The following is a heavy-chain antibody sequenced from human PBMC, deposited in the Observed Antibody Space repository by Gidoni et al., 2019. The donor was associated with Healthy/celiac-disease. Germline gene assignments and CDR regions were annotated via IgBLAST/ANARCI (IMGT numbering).Heavy chain of an antibody. J-gene: IGHJ3*02. CDR3: AREAGGDAFDI. D-gene: IGHD3-10*01. Sequence: QVQLQESGPGLVKPSQTLTLPCTVSGGSISSGGYYWSWIRQHPGKGLEWIGYIYYSGSTYYNPSLKSRVTRSVDTSKSQFSLKLSSVTAADTAVYYCAREAGGDAFDIWGQGTMVTVSS. V-gene: IGHV4-31*03. CDR2: IYYSGST. CDR1: GGSISSGGYY.